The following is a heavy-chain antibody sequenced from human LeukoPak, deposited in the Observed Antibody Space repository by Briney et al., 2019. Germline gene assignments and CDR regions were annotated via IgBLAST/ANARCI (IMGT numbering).Heavy chain of an antibody. CDR1: GGSFSGYY. CDR3: AKSLRWGITMVRARTYFDY. D-gene: IGHD3-10*01. J-gene: IGHJ4*02. CDR2: INHSGST. Sequence: PSETLSLTCAVYGGSFSGYYWSWIRQPPGKGLEWIGEINHSGSTNYNPSLKSRVTISVDTSKNQFSLKLSSVTAADTAVYYFAKSLRWGITMVRARTYFDYWGQGTLVTVSS. V-gene: IGHV4-34*01.